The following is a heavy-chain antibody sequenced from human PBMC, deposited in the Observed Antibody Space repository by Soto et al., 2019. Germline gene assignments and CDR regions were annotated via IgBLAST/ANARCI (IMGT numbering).Heavy chain of an antibody. CDR3: ARDGRRYYDFWSGPYGMDV. CDR2: ISYDGSNK. Sequence: LRLSCAASGFTFSSYAMHWVRQAPGKGLEWVAVISYDGSNKYYADSVKGRFTISRDNSKNTLYLQMNSLRAEDTAVYYCARDGRRYYDFWSGPYGMDVWGQGTTVTVSS. D-gene: IGHD3-3*01. CDR1: GFTFSSYA. V-gene: IGHV3-30-3*01. J-gene: IGHJ6*02.